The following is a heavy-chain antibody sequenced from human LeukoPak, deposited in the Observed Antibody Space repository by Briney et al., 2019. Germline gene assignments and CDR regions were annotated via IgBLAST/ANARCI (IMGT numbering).Heavy chain of an antibody. J-gene: IGHJ4*02. CDR1: GGSISSYY. D-gene: IGHD6-13*01. CDR3: ARRGIAAAGYDY. CDR2: IYYSGTT. Sequence: SETLTLTCTVSGGSISSYYWSWIRQPPGKGLEWIGYIYYSGTTNYNPSLKSRVTILVDTSKNQFSLNLSSVTAADTAVYYCARRGIAAAGYDYWGQGTPVTVSS. V-gene: IGHV4-59*08.